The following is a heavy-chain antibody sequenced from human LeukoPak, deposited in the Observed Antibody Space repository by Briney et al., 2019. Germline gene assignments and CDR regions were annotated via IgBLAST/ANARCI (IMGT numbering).Heavy chain of an antibody. J-gene: IGHJ4*02. CDR2: ISGDGGTT. D-gene: IGHD1-14*01. CDR3: AKRSGSPHNFDY. Sequence: GGSLRLSCAASGFRFDDHAMNWVRQAPGKPQEWVSLISGDGGTTHYADSAKGRFTISRDNSRNSLYLQMKSLRTEDTAFYFCAKRSGSPHNFDYWGRGTLVTVSS. CDR1: GFRFDDHA. V-gene: IGHV3-43*02.